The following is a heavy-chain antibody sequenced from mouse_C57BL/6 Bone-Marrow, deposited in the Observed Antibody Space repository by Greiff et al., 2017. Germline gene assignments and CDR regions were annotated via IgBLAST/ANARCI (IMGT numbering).Heavy chain of an antibody. J-gene: IGHJ2*01. D-gene: IGHD1-1*01. CDR1: GYTFTSYT. CDR2: INPSSGYT. CDR3: ASYGSSYGDFDY. V-gene: IGHV1-4*01. Sequence: VKLQESGAELARPGASVKMSCKASGYTFTSYTMHWVKQRPGQGLEWIGYINPSSGYTKYNQKFKDKATLTADKSSSTAYMQLSSLTSEDSAVYYCASYGSSYGDFDYWGQGTTLTVSS.